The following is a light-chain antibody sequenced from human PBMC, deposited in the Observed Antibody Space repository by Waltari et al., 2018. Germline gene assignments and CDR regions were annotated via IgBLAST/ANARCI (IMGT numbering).Light chain of an antibody. Sequence: EILLTHSPGTLSLSPGERATLSCRASQSVNNYLAWFQQKPGQAPRLLIHGASSRATGIPDRISGSGSGTDFTLTISGLEPQDVAVYYCQQYSSSPLTFGPGTKVEIK. V-gene: IGKV3-20*01. CDR2: GAS. CDR1: QSVNNY. CDR3: QQYSSSPLT. J-gene: IGKJ3*01.